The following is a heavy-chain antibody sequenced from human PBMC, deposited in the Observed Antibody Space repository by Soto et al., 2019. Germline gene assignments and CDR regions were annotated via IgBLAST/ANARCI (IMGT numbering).Heavy chain of an antibody. D-gene: IGHD6-13*01. J-gene: IGHJ6*02. CDR1: GFTFSSYG. CDR3: ARARIAAAGSLGGGTTLYYYYYGMDV. V-gene: IGHV3-33*01. CDR2: IWYDGSNK. Sequence: QVQLVESGGGVVQPGRSLRLSCAASGFTFSSYGMHWVRQAPGKGLEWVAVIWYDGSNKYYADSVKGRFTISRDNSKNTLYLQMNSLRAEETAVYYCARARIAAAGSLGGGTTLYYYYYGMDVWGQGTTVTVSS.